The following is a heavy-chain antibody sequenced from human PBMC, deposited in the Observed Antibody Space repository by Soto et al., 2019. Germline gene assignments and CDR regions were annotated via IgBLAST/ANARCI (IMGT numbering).Heavy chain of an antibody. D-gene: IGHD2-21*02. V-gene: IGHV4-39*01. CDR2: IYYSGST. J-gene: IGHJ1*01. CDR3: ARQGTSVVTQAYIVV. CDR1: GDSISSRSYY. Sequence: SETLSLTCTVTGDSISSRSYYWGWIRQPPGKGLEWIGSIYYSGSTYNNPSLRSRFSMSIDTSRDQFSLKLKSVTATHTTLYFCARQGTSVVTQAYIVVWGPGSLVTVSS.